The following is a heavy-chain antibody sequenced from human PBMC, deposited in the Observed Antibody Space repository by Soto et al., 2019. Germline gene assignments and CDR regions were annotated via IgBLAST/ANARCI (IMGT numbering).Heavy chain of an antibody. D-gene: IGHD2-2*01. V-gene: IGHV4-59*01. J-gene: IGHJ2*01. CDR2: IYYSGST. CDR3: ARDAMNPGWYFDL. CDR1: GGSISSYY. Sequence: PSETLSLTCTVSGGSISSYYWSWIQQPPGKGLEWIGYIYYSGSTNYNPSLKSRVTISVDTSKNQFSLKLSSVTAADTAVYYCARDAMNPGWYFDLWGRGTLVTVSS.